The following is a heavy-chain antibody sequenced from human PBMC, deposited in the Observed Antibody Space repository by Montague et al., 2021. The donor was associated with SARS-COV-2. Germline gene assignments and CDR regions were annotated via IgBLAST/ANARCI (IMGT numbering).Heavy chain of an antibody. Sequence: YAGKSFYNPSLKSRLTISVDTSKNRFSLRLSSVTAADTAIYFCASQSGSYYNYFDLWGQGTLVTVSS. J-gene: IGHJ4*02. D-gene: IGHD1-26*01. CDR3: ASQSGSYYNYFDL. V-gene: IGHV4-31*02. CDR2: YAGKS.